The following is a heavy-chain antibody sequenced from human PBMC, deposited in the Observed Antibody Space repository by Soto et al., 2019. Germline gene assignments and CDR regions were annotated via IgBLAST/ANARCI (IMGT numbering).Heavy chain of an antibody. CDR2: ISWDGDK. CDR1: GFSLSTSGVG. D-gene: IGHD2-2*01. V-gene: IGHV2-5*02. J-gene: IGHJ6*02. Sequence: QITLKESGPTLVKPTQTLTLTCTFSGFSLSTSGVGVGWIRQPPGKALEWLTLISWDGDKRYSPSLKSRLTSTKDTAKNQVVRTITNMDPVDTATYYCAHAYCSRTSCHPYFYYDMDVCGQGTTVTVSS. CDR3: AHAYCSRTSCHPYFYYDMDV.